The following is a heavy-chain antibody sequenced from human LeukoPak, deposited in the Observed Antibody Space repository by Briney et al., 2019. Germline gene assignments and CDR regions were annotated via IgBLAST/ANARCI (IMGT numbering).Heavy chain of an antibody. CDR1: GFTVSSNY. Sequence: PGGSLRLSCAASGFTVSSNYMSWVRQAPGKGLEWVSAVSGSGGSTYYADSVKGRFTVSRDNSKDTLYLQMSSLTAEDTAVYYCTKDPGGSPGYWGQGTLVTVSS. D-gene: IGHD1-26*01. J-gene: IGHJ4*02. CDR3: TKDPGGSPGY. CDR2: VSGSGGST. V-gene: IGHV3-23*01.